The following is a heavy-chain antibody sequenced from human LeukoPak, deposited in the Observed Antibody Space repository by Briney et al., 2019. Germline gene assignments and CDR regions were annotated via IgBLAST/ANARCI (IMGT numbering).Heavy chain of an antibody. J-gene: IGHJ4*02. D-gene: IGHD3-22*01. CDR3: ARSTPYYFDTSGYYGEGFDY. Sequence: ASVKVSCKASGYIFTSYGISWVRQAPGQGLEWMGWISVYNGNTNYPQRLQGRVTMTTDTSTTTAYMELSRLRSDDTAVYYCARSTPYYFDTSGYYGEGFDYWGQGTLVTVSS. V-gene: IGHV1-18*01. CDR2: ISVYNGNT. CDR1: GYIFTSYG.